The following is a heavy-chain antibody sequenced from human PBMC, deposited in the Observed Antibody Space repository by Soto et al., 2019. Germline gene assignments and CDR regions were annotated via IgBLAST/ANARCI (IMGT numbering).Heavy chain of an antibody. D-gene: IGHD3-3*01. J-gene: IGHJ4*02. CDR2: IYYSGST. Sequence: SETLSLTCTVSGGSISSGGDYWSWIRQHPGKGLEWIGHIYYSGSTYYNPSLKSRVTISVDTSKNQFSLKLSSVTAADTAVYYCATTRRVYDFWSGYLVYWGQGTLVTVPQ. CDR3: ATTRRVYDFWSGYLVY. V-gene: IGHV4-31*03. CDR1: GGSISSGGDY.